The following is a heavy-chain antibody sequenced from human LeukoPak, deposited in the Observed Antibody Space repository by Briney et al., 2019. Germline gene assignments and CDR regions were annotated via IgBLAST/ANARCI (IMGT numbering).Heavy chain of an antibody. CDR1: GFTFSRYA. D-gene: IGHD3-3*01. V-gene: IGHV3-48*01. CDR2: ISTSISTI. CDR3: ARDAAWSGYYDAFDI. J-gene: IGHJ3*02. Sequence: GGSLRLSCTASGFTFSRYAMNWVRQAPGKGLEWVSYISTSISTIYYADSVKGRYTISRDNAKNSLYLQMNSLRAEDTAVYYCARDAAWSGYYDAFDIWGQGTMVTVSS.